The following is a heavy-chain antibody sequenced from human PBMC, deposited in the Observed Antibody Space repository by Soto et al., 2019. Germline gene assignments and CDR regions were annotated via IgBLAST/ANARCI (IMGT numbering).Heavy chain of an antibody. CDR3: ARDPPGYSGYLYYFDY. CDR2: ISATGGST. J-gene: IGHJ4*02. Sequence: EVQLLESGGGLVQPGGSMRLSCAASGFTLRTYAMSWVRQAPGKGLEWVSSISATGGSTYYADSVKGRFTISRDNSKNTLFLQMTSLRAEDTAVYYCARDPPGYSGYLYYFDYWGQGTLVTVSS. CDR1: GFTLRTYA. V-gene: IGHV3-23*01. D-gene: IGHD5-12*01.